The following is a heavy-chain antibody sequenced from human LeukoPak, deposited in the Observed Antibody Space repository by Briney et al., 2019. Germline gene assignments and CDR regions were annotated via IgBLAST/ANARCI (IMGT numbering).Heavy chain of an antibody. CDR1: GFTFSSYA. CDR2: IKGDGSDN. V-gene: IGHV3-7*04. CDR3: ARDLGYYRADY. Sequence: GGSLRLSCAASGFTFSSYAMSWVRQAPGKGPEWVANIKGDGSDNHYVDSVRGRFTISRDNAMNSLYLQMNSLRAEDTAVYYCARDLGYYRADYWGQGTLVTVSS. J-gene: IGHJ4*02. D-gene: IGHD1-26*01.